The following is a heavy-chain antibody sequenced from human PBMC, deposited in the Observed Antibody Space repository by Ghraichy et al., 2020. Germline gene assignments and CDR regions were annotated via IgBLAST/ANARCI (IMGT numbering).Heavy chain of an antibody. CDR3: AKPMGDRSLHNWNDDGAFDI. J-gene: IGHJ3*02. D-gene: IGHD1-1*01. Sequence: GGSLRLSCAASGFTFSSYAMSWVRQAPGKGLEWVSAISGSGGSTYYADSVKGRFTISRDNSKNTLYLQMNSLRAEDTAVYYCAKPMGDRSLHNWNDDGAFDIWGQGTMVTVSS. V-gene: IGHV3-23*01. CDR1: GFTFSSYA. CDR2: ISGSGGST.